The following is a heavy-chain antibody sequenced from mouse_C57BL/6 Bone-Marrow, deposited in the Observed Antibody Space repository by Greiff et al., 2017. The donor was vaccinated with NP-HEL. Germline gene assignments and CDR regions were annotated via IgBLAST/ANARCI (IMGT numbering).Heavy chain of an antibody. Sequence: VQLQQSGTVLARPGASVKMSCKTSGYTFTSYWMHWVKQRPGQGLEWIGAIYPGNSDTSYNQKFKGKAKLTAVTSASTAYMELSSLTNEDSAVYYCTRYPDGSYAMDYWGQGTSVTVSS. V-gene: IGHV1-5*01. CDR1: GYTFTSYW. J-gene: IGHJ4*01. CDR2: IYPGNSDT. CDR3: TRYPDGSYAMDY. D-gene: IGHD2-3*01.